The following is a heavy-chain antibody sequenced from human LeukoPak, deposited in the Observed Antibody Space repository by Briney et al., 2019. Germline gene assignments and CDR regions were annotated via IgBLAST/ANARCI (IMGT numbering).Heavy chain of an antibody. CDR2: IRHDGSIK. J-gene: IGHJ4*02. V-gene: IGHV3-30*02. D-gene: IGHD3-16*01. Sequence: EWVAFIRHDGSIKNYADSVKGRSTISRDNSKNTLYLQMNSLRAEDTAVYYCAKDSLADIDYWGQGTLVTVSS. CDR3: AKDSLADIDY.